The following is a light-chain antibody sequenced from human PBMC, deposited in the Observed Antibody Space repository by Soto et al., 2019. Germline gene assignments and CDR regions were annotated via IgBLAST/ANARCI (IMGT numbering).Light chain of an antibody. V-gene: IGLV2-14*01. Sequence: QSALTQPAFVSGSPGQSITISCTGSSSDIGVFNFVSWYQQHPGKAPKLILFEVTNRPSGVSNRFSGAKSGNTASLTISGLQVEDEADYHCTSFTTGSTWVFGGGTQLTVL. CDR2: EVT. J-gene: IGLJ3*02. CDR3: TSFTTGSTWV. CDR1: SSDIGVFNF.